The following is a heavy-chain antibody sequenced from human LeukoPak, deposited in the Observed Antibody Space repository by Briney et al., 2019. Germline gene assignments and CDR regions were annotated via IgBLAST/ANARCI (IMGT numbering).Heavy chain of an antibody. Sequence: NPSETLSLTCTVSGGSISSYYWSWIRQPPGKGLEWIGYIYYSGSTNYNPSLKSRVTISVDTSKNQFSLKLSSVTAADTAVYYCARESSGWYRPSYFDYWGQGTLVTVSS. D-gene: IGHD6-19*01. CDR1: GGSISSYY. CDR2: IYYSGST. V-gene: IGHV4-59*01. CDR3: ARESSGWYRPSYFDY. J-gene: IGHJ4*02.